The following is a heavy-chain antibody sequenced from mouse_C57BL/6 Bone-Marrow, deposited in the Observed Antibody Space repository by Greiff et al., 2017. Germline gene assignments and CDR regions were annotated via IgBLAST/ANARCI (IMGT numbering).Heavy chain of an antibody. Sequence: VKLQQPGAELVMPGASVKLSCKASGYTFTSYWMHWVKQRPGQGLEWIGEIDPSDSYTNYNQKFKGKSTLTVDKSSSTAYMQLSSLTSEDSAVYYCARPAYYSNFYAMDYWGQGTSVTVSS. CDR2: IDPSDSYT. D-gene: IGHD2-5*01. J-gene: IGHJ4*01. CDR3: ARPAYYSNFYAMDY. CDR1: GYTFTSYW. V-gene: IGHV1-69*01.